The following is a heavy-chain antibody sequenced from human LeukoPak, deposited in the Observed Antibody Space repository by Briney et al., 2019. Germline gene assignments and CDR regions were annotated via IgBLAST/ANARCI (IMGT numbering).Heavy chain of an antibody. Sequence: GESLRLSCAASGFTFSSDAMSWVRQAPGKGLEWVSAISGSGGTTYYADSVKGRFTISRDNSKNTLHLQMNSLRAEDTAVYYCAKHSGSYSQYFDYWGQGTLVTVSS. J-gene: IGHJ4*02. CDR2: ISGSGGTT. CDR3: AKHSGSYSQYFDY. V-gene: IGHV3-23*01. CDR1: GFTFSSDA. D-gene: IGHD1-26*01.